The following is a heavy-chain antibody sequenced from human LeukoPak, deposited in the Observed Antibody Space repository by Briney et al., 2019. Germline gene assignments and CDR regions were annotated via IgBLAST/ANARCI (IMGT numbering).Heavy chain of an antibody. CDR3: AKDTGPNYYYYYMDV. V-gene: IGHV3-9*03. CDR1: GFTFNDYG. J-gene: IGHJ6*03. CDR2: ISWNSGSI. Sequence: PGRSLRLSCAASGFTFNDYGMHWVRQAPGKGLEWVSGISWNSGSIGYADSVKGRFTISRDNAKNSLCLQMNSLRGEDMALYYCAKDTGPNYYYYYMDVWGKGTTVTVSS.